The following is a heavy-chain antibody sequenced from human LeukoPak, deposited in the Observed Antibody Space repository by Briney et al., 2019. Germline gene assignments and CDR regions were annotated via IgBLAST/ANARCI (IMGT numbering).Heavy chain of an antibody. CDR1: GLSFRDYA. CDR2: IRSRAYADTT. Sequence: GRSLRLSCTTSGLSFRDYALSCVRQAPGKGPEWVGFIRSRAYADTTEYAASVKGRFTISKVYSKTIAYLQMSSLRTEDTAVYYCARGGDFGVPAPLGIDAFDFWGQGTMVTVSS. V-gene: IGHV3-49*04. CDR3: ARGGDFGVPAPLGIDAFDF. J-gene: IGHJ3*01. D-gene: IGHD2-2*01.